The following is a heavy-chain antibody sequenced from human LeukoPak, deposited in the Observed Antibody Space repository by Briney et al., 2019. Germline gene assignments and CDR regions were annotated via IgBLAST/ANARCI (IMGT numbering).Heavy chain of an antibody. Sequence: PGGSLRLSCAASGFTFSDHYMDWVRQAPGKGLEWVGRTRNKANSYTTQYAASVKGRFTISRDDSKNSLYLQMNSLKTEDTAVYYCARVPAGVIGMKDAFDIWGQGTMVTVSS. CDR3: ARVPAGVIGMKDAFDI. CDR2: TRNKANSYTT. CDR1: GFTFSDHY. J-gene: IGHJ3*02. V-gene: IGHV3-72*01. D-gene: IGHD3-16*02.